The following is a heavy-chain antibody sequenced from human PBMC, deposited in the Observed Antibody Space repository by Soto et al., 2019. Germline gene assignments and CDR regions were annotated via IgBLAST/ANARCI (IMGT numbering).Heavy chain of an antibody. CDR1: GFTFDNYG. Sequence: GGSLRLSCAASGFTFDNYGMSWVRQAPGKGLEWVSTVSGSGGSTYYAASVKGRFTISREYSKNTLYLQMNSLRAEDTAVYYCAKMSGDDYIWGSYRSFDYWGQGTLVTVSS. CDR3: AKMSGDDYIWGSYRSFDY. D-gene: IGHD3-16*02. J-gene: IGHJ4*02. CDR2: VSGSGGST. V-gene: IGHV3-23*01.